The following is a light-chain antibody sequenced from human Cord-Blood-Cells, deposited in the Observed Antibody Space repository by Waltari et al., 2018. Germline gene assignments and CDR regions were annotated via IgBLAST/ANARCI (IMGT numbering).Light chain of an antibody. J-gene: IGKJ4*01. CDR1: QSISSW. V-gene: IGKV1-5*03. Sequence: DIQMTQSPSTLSASVGDRVTITCRASQSISSWLARYQQKPGKAPKLLNYKASSLESGVPSRFSGSGSGTEFTLTISSLQPDYFATYYCQQYNSYPLTFGGGTKVEIK. CDR2: KAS. CDR3: QQYNSYPLT.